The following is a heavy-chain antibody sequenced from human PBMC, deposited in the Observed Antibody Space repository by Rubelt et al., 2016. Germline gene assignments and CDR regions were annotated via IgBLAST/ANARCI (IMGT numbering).Heavy chain of an antibody. J-gene: IGHJ6*02. D-gene: IGHD6-13*01. CDR1: GGSFSGYY. V-gene: IGHV4-34*01. CDR3: ARGGKQQLGPYYYAMDV. CDR2: INHSGST. Sequence: VQLQQWGAGLLKPSETLSLTCAVYGGSFSGYYWNWIRQPPGKGLEWIGEINHSGSTNYNPSLKSRVTISVDTSKNQFSLKLSAVTAADTAVYYCARGGKQQLGPYYYAMDVWGQGTTVTVSS.